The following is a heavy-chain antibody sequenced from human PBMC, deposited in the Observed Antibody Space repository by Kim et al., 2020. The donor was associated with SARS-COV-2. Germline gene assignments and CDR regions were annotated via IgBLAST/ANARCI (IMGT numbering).Heavy chain of an antibody. V-gene: IGHV3-7*01. D-gene: IGHD1-1*01. CDR2: IKQDGSEQ. CDR3: ARDSSWNHRLGCFPFDY. J-gene: IGHJ4*01. CDR1: GFPFSIYR. Sequence: GGSLRLSCAVSGFPFSIYRMSWVRQAPGKGPEWVAQIKQDGSEQYYVDSVKGRFTISRDNARNSLYLEMTSLRVEDTAVYYCARDSSWNHRLGCFPFDY.